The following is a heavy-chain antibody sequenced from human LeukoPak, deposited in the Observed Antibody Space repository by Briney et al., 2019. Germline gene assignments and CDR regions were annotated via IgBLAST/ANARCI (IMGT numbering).Heavy chain of an antibody. D-gene: IGHD3-22*01. CDR1: GGSFSGYY. CDR3: ARGPNYYDSSGYYYSAYFQH. J-gene: IGHJ1*01. CDR2: ISDSGST. V-gene: IGHV4-34*01. Sequence: SVAVSLTCAVYGGSFSGYYWSWIRQSPGKGLEWIGEISDSGSTNYNPSLKSRVTISVDTSKNQFSLKLSSVTAADTAVYYCARGPNYYDSSGYYYSAYFQHWGQGTLVT.